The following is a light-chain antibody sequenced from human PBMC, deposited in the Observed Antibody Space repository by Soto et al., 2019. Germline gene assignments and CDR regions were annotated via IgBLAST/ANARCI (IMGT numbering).Light chain of an antibody. V-gene: IGKV1-39*01. CDR1: QSISSY. J-gene: IGKJ2*01. CDR2: AAS. Sequence: DIQMTQSPSSLSASVGDRVTITCRARQSISSYLNWYQQKPGNAPKLLIYAASSLQSGVPSRFSGSGSGTDFTLTIRSLQPEDFATYYCQQSYSTPLYTFGQGTKLEIK. CDR3: QQSYSTPLYT.